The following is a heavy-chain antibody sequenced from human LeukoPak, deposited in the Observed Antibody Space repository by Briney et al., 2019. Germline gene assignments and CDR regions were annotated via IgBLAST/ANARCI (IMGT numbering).Heavy chain of an antibody. D-gene: IGHD2-15*01. CDR2: ISSSSSSYK. J-gene: IGHJ4*02. V-gene: IGHV3-21*01. Sequence: GGSLRLSCAASRFTFSSYSMNWVRQAPGKGLEWVSSISSSSSSYKYYADSVKGRFTISRDNAKNSLYLQMNSLRAEDTAVYYCARDGGVVAAPFDYWGQGTLVTVSS. CDR3: ARDGGVVAAPFDY. CDR1: RFTFSSYS.